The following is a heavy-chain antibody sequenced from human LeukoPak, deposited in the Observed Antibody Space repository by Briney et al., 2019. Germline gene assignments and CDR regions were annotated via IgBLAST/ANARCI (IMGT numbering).Heavy chain of an antibody. Sequence: SETLSLTCTVSGGSISSYYWSWIRQPPGKGLEWIGYIYYSGSTNYNPSLKSRVTISVDTSKNQFSLKLSSVTAADTAVYYCARGLDVLLWFGESIDAFDIWGQGTMVTVSS. J-gene: IGHJ3*02. V-gene: IGHV4-59*01. CDR1: GGSISSYY. CDR2: IYYSGST. D-gene: IGHD3-10*01. CDR3: ARGLDVLLWFGESIDAFDI.